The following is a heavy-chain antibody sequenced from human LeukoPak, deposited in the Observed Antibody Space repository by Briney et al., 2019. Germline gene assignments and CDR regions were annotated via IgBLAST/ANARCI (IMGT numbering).Heavy chain of an antibody. D-gene: IGHD2-2*01. V-gene: IGHV3-21*01. CDR2: ISSSSYI. CDR3: ARDAGVVPVGY. Sequence: GGSLRLSCAASGFTFSSYSMNWVRQAPGKGLEWVSSISSSSYIYYADSVKGRFTISRDNAKNSLYLQMNSLRAEDTAVYYCARDAGVVPVGYWGQGTLVTVSS. CDR1: GFTFSSYS. J-gene: IGHJ4*02.